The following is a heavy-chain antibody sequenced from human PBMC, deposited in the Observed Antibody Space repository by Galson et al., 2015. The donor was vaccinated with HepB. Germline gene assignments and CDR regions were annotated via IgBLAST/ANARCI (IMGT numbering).Heavy chain of an antibody. CDR1: GFTFSSYS. CDR2: ISSSSSTI. J-gene: IGHJ3*02. V-gene: IGHV3-48*01. Sequence: SLRLSCAASGFTFSSYSMNWVRQAPGKGLEWVSYISSSSSTIYYADSVKGRFTISRDNAKNSLYLQMNSLRAEDTAVYYCAREHYYDSSGYYNAFDIWGQGTMVTVSS. D-gene: IGHD3-22*01. CDR3: AREHYYDSSGYYNAFDI.